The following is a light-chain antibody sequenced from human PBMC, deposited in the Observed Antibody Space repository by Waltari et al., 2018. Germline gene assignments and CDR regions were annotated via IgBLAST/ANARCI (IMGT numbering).Light chain of an antibody. J-gene: IGKJ3*01. CDR3: LQYNSSPFT. V-gene: IGKV1-12*01. CDR2: KAS. Sequence: DIQMTQSPSSLSVSVGDTVTITCRASQSISSWLDWYQQKPGKAPKLLIYKASSLQSGVPSRFSGSGSGTEITLTISSLLPEDFATYYCLQYNSSPFTFGPGTKLDIK. CDR1: QSISSW.